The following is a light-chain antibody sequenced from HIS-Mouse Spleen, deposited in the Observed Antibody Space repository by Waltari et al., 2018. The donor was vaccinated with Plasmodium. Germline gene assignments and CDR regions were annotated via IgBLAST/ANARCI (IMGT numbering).Light chain of an antibody. CDR2: EDS. J-gene: IGLJ3*02. CDR3: YSTDSSGNHRV. V-gene: IGLV3-10*01. Sequence: SYELTQPPSVSVSPGQTARITCSGDALPKKYAYWYPQQSGQAPVLVIYEDSKRPSGIPEGFAGSSSGTMATVTISGAQVEDEADYYCYSTDSSGNHRVFGGGTKLTVL. CDR1: ALPKKY.